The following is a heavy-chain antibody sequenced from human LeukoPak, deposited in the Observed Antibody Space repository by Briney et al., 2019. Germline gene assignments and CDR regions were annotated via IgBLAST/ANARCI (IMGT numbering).Heavy chain of an antibody. D-gene: IGHD2-2*01. J-gene: IGHJ5*02. CDR3: ARERGYCSSTSCRGGEVGWFDP. CDR2: IYYSGST. CDR1: GGSISSYY. Sequence: SETLSLTCTVSGGSISSYYWSWIRQPPGKGLEWIGYIYYSGSTNYNPSLKSRVTISVDTSKNQFSLKLSSVTAADTAVYYCARERGYCSSTSCRGGEVGWFDPWGQGTLVTVSS. V-gene: IGHV4-59*12.